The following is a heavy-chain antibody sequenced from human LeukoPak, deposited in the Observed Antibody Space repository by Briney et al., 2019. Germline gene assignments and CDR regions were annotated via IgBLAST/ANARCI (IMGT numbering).Heavy chain of an antibody. CDR2: INHSGST. D-gene: IGHD2-15*01. CDR3: ARGGGYSSP. Sequence: SETLSLTCAVYGGSFSGYYWSWIRHPPGKGLEWIGEINHSGSTNYNPSLKSRVTISVDTSKNQFSLKLSSVTAADTAVYYCARGGGYSSPWGQGTLVTVSS. V-gene: IGHV4-34*01. J-gene: IGHJ5*02. CDR1: GGSFSGYY.